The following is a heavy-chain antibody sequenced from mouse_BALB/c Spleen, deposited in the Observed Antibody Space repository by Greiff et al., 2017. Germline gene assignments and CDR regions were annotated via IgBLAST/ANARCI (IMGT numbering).Heavy chain of an antibody. V-gene: IGHV14-3*02. CDR3: ASYGSEGFAY. J-gene: IGHJ3*01. Sequence: VQLKESGAELVKPGASVKLSCTASGFNIKDTYMHWVKQRPEQGLEWIGRIDPANGNTKYDPKFQGKATITADTSSNTAYLQLSSLTSEDTAVYYCASYGSEGFAYWGQGTLVTVSA. CDR2: IDPANGNT. D-gene: IGHD1-1*01. CDR1: GFNIKDTY.